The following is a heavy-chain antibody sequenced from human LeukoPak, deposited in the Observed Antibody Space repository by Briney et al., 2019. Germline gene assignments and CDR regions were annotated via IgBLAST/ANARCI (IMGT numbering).Heavy chain of an antibody. J-gene: IGHJ4*02. D-gene: IGHD6-13*01. CDR2: INSDGSST. CDR1: GFTFSSYW. V-gene: IGHV3-74*01. Sequence: GGSLRLSCAASGFTFSSYWMHWVRQAPGKGLVWVSRINSDGSSTSYADSVKGRFTISRDNAKNSLYLQMNSLRAEDTAVYYCAREGGYSSSWNYFDYWGQGTLVTVSS. CDR3: AREGGYSSSWNYFDY.